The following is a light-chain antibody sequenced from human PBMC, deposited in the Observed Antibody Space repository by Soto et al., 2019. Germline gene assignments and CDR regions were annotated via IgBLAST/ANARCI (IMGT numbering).Light chain of an antibody. CDR2: ATS. Sequence: GVTKSPGTLSLSTGETATLSCRASQTVNSDYLAWFQQRPGQAPRLLIFATSRRATDIPDRFSGSGSGTDFTLAIRRLEPEDFAVYYCHQFGYSPRTFGQGTKVDIK. J-gene: IGKJ1*01. CDR3: HQFGYSPRT. V-gene: IGKV3-20*01. CDR1: QTVNSDY.